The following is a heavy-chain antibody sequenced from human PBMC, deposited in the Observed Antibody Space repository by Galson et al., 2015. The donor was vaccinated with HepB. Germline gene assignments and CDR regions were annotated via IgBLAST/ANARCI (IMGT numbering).Heavy chain of an antibody. CDR1: GFTFSSYW. CDR3: ARDGYFFYYFDY. CDR2: IKQDGSEK. J-gene: IGHJ4*02. V-gene: IGHV3-7*03. Sequence: SLRLSCAASGFTFSSYWMSWVRQAPGKGLEWVATIKQDGSEKYYVDSVKGRFTISRDNAKNSLYLQMNSLRAEDTAVYYCARDGYFFYYFDYWGQGTLVTVSS. D-gene: IGHD5-18*01.